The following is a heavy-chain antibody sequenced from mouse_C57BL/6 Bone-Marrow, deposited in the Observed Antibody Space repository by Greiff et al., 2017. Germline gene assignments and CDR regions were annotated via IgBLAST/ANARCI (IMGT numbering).Heavy chain of an antibody. CDR3: ARSGPLGRSFDY. D-gene: IGHD4-1*01. Sequence: QVQLQQPGAELVKPGASVKMSCKASGYTFTSYWITWVKQRPGQGLEWIGDIYPTSGRTNYNEKFKCKAILTVDTSSNTSYMQLSSLTSEDSAVFYCARSGPLGRSFDYWGQGTTLTGSS. J-gene: IGHJ2*01. V-gene: IGHV1-55*01. CDR2: IYPTSGRT. CDR1: GYTFTSYW.